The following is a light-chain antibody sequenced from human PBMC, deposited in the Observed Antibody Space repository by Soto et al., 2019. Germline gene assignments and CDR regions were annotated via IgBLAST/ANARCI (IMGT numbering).Light chain of an antibody. CDR2: WAS. CDR1: QSLLCSSNNKNY. V-gene: IGKV4-1*01. CDR3: QQYYSTPQT. Sequence: DIVMTQSPDSLAVSLGERATINCKSSQSLLCSSNNKNYLAWYQQKPGQPPKLLIYWASTRESGVPDRFSGSGSGTDFTLTISSLQAADVAVYFCQQYYSTPQTFGQGTKVEIK. J-gene: IGKJ1*01.